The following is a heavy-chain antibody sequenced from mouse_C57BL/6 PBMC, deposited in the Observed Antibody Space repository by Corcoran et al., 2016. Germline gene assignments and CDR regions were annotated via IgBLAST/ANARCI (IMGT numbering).Heavy chain of an antibody. D-gene: IGHD2-2*01. V-gene: IGHV1-76*01. J-gene: IGHJ2*01. CDR1: GYTFTDYY. CDR3: ARSGYRTYFDY. CDR2: IYPGSGNT. Sequence: QVQLKQSGAELVRPGASVKLSCKASGYTFTDYYINWVKQRPGQGLEWIARIYPGSGNTYYNEKFKGKATLTAEKSSSTAYMQLSSLTSEDSAVYFCARSGYRTYFDYWGQGTTLTVSS.